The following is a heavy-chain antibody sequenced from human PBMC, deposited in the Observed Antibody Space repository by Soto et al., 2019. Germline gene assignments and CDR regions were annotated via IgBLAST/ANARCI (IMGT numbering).Heavy chain of an antibody. CDR2: VYHSGST. D-gene: IGHD2-15*01. CDR1: GDSITSGGYY. J-gene: IGHJ4*02. Sequence: PSETLSLTCNVSGDSITSGGYYWSWIRQQPGKGLEWIGYVYHSGSTYYNPSLKSRATISVDTSKNQFSLKLSSVTAADTAVYYCARGYCSGGTCYRFNFDYWGQGTLVTVSS. V-gene: IGHV4-31*03. CDR3: ARGYCSGGTCYRFNFDY.